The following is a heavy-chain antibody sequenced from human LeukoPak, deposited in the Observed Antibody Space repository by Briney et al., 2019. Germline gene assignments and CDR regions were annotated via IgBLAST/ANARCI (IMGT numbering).Heavy chain of an antibody. D-gene: IGHD6-19*01. Sequence: GRSLRLSCAASGFTFDDYAMHWVRQSPGKGLEWVSGISWNSGIIGYADSVKGRFTISRDNAKNSLYLQMNSLRAEDMALYYCAKAHSSSDWYYFDYWGQGTLVTVSS. CDR3: AKAHSSSDWYYFDY. CDR2: ISWNSGII. V-gene: IGHV3-9*03. J-gene: IGHJ4*02. CDR1: GFTFDDYA.